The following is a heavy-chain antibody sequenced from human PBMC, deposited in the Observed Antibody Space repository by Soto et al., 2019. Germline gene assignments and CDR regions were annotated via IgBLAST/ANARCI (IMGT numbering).Heavy chain of an antibody. CDR1: GYSFTSYW. J-gene: IGHJ6*02. CDR2: IDPSDSYT. CDR3: ARIFGIAAAGPEYYYYGMDV. V-gene: IGHV5-10-1*01. D-gene: IGHD6-13*01. Sequence: GESLRISCKGSGYSFTSYWISWVRQMPGKGLEWMGRIDPSDSYTNYSPSLQGHVTISADKSISTAYLQWSSLKASDTAMYYCARIFGIAAAGPEYYYYGMDVWGQGTTVTVSS.